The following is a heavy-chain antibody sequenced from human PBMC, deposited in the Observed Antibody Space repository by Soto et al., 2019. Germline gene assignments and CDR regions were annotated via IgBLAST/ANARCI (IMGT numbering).Heavy chain of an antibody. CDR3: ARIREDNSGWSHFDH. Sequence: QVTLKESGPVVVKPTETLTLTCAVSGFSLSNAGMGVSWIRQPPGKALEWLAHIFSHDEKSYSPSLKSRLTISKDTSRSQVVLTMTNMNPVDTATYYCARIREDNSGWSHFDHWGQGTLVTVSS. D-gene: IGHD6-19*01. V-gene: IGHV2-26*01. CDR1: GFSLSNAGMG. CDR2: IFSHDEK. J-gene: IGHJ4*02.